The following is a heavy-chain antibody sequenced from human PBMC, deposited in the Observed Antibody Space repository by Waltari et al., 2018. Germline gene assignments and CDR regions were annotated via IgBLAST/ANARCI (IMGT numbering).Heavy chain of an antibody. D-gene: IGHD6-13*01. CDR1: GGSFSGYY. V-gene: IGHV4-34*01. Sequence: QVQLQQWGAGLLKPSETLSLTCAVYGGSFSGYYWSWIRQPPGKGLEWIGEINHSGSTNYNPSLKSRVTISVDTSKNQFSLKLSSVTAADTAVYYCAGGFASSSPGFMDVWGKGTTVTVSS. CDR3: AGGFASSSPGFMDV. CDR2: INHSGST. J-gene: IGHJ6*03.